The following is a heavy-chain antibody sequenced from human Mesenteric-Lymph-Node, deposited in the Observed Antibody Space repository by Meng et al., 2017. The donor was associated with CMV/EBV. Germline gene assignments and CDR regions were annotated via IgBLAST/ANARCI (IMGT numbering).Heavy chain of an antibody. V-gene: IGHV4-61*08. CDR3: AKSRSSTPGIVDD. D-gene: IGHD2/OR15-2a*01. Sequence: QGELSESGPGLLKPSETLSLTCIVSGVSVTSGAYHWSWIRQSPGKGLEWIGYIYGTGITIYNPSLKSRVTILLETSKNQFSLKLNSVTTADTAVYYCAKSRSSTPGIVDDWGQGTLVTVSS. CDR1: GVSVTSGAYH. J-gene: IGHJ4*02. CDR2: IYGTGIT.